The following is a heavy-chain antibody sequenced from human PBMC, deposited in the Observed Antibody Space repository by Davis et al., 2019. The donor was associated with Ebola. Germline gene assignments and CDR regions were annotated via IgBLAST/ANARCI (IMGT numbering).Heavy chain of an antibody. D-gene: IGHD3-10*01. V-gene: IGHV3-20*04. Sequence: GEFLKISCAASGFTFDDYVMSWVRQAPGKGLEWVCSIIWNSGSTGCADSVKGRFTISRDNAKNSLYLRMNSLRAEDTALYYCARGSRGSRGDAFDIWGQGTMVTVSS. J-gene: IGHJ3*02. CDR3: ARGSRGSRGDAFDI. CDR2: IIWNSGST. CDR1: GFTFDDYV.